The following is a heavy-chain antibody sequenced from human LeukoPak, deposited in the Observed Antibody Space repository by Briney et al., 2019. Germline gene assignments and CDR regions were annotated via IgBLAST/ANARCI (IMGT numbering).Heavy chain of an antibody. CDR1: GGSFSGHY. CDR3: AKSNGYGLIDI. J-gene: IGHJ3*02. CDR2: INNIGSR. V-gene: IGHV4-34*01. D-gene: IGHD2-2*03. Sequence: SETLSLTCAVYGGSFSGHYWNWIRQPPGKGLEWIGEINNIGSRTYNPSLKSRVSISVDTSKNQFSLKLRSVTAADTAVYYCAKSNGYGLIDIWGQGTMVTVSS.